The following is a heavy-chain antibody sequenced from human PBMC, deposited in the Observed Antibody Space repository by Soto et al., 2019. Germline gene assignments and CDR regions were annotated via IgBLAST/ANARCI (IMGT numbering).Heavy chain of an antibody. Sequence: EVQLVESGGGLIQPGGSLRLSCAASGFTVSSNYMSWVRQAPGKGLEWVSVIYSGGSTSYADSVKGRFTIISDNSKNKLYLQMNSLRAEDTAVYYCACGRLGPLDYWGQGTLVTVSS. CDR2: IYSGGST. V-gene: IGHV3-53*01. CDR1: GFTVSSNY. D-gene: IGHD2-21*01. CDR3: ACGRLGPLDY. J-gene: IGHJ4*02.